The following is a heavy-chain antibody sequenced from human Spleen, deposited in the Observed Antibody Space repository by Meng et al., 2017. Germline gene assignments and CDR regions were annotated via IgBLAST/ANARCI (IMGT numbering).Heavy chain of an antibody. Sequence: GGSLRLSCAASGFTFNSYALTWVRQALGKGLEWVASISGSGGSTYYADSVKGRFTVSRDNSKNTLSLQMNGLKPEDTAVYYCATERGYRANSYGLDDWGHGTTVTVSS. CDR3: ATERGYRANSYGLDD. J-gene: IGHJ6*02. CDR1: GFTFNSYA. D-gene: IGHD4-23*01. CDR2: ISGSGGST. V-gene: IGHV3-23*01.